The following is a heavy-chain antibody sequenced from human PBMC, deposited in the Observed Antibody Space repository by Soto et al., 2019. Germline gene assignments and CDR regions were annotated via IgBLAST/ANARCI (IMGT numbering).Heavy chain of an antibody. J-gene: IGHJ5*02. CDR3: ARGCGGGSCYPTT. V-gene: IGHV3-74*01. D-gene: IGHD2-15*01. CDR1: GFTFSSYW. Sequence: GGSLRLSCAASGFTFSSYWMHWVRQAPGKGLVWVSRINSDGSSTSYADSVKGRFTISRDNAKNTLYLQMNSLRAEDTAVYYCARGCGGGSCYPTTWGQGTLVTVSS. CDR2: INSDGSST.